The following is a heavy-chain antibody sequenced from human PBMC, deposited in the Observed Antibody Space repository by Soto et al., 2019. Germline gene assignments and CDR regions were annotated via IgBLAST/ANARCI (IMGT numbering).Heavy chain of an antibody. J-gene: IGHJ6*02. D-gene: IGHD6-19*01. CDR2: INHSGST. V-gene: IGHV4-34*01. Sequence: AVYGGSFSGYYWSWIRQPPGKGLEWIGEINHSGSTNYNPSLKSRVTISVDTSKNQFSLKLSSVTAADTAVYYCARERVGYSSGWYYYYYYGMDVWGQGTTVTVSS. CDR3: ARERVGYSSGWYYYYYYGMDV. CDR1: GGSFSGYY.